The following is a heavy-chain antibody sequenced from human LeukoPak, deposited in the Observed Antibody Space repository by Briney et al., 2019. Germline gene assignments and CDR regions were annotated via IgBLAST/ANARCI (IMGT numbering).Heavy chain of an antibody. CDR3: AKDTGMVGVFEY. CDR1: GFTFSSYG. V-gene: IGHV3-30*02. D-gene: IGHD3-10*02. Sequence: PGGSLRLSCAASGFTFSSYGMHWVRQAPGKGLEWVAFIRYDGSNKYYADSVKGRFTISRDNSKNTLYLQMNSLRAEDTAVYYCAKDTGMVGVFEYWGQGNLVTVSS. J-gene: IGHJ4*02. CDR2: IRYDGSNK.